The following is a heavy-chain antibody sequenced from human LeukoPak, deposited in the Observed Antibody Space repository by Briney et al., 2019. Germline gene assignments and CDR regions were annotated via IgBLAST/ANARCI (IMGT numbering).Heavy chain of an antibody. D-gene: IGHD1-26*01. CDR1: GFSFNGFA. V-gene: IGHV3-23*01. CDR2: SRPGGEGA. Sequence: GGSLRLSCAASGFSFNGFAMSWVSQAPGKGLEWVSSSRPGGEGAYYAESVKGRFTISRDISQNTLHLQMNSLTAEDTALYFCAKDWVDGDSGIDYWGQGTLVSVSS. J-gene: IGHJ4*02. CDR3: AKDWVDGDSGIDY.